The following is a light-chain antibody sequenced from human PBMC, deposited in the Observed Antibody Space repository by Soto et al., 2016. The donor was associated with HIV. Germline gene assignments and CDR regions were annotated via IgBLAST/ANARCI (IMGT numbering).Light chain of an antibody. Sequence: IQMTQFPSTLSASIGDRVTITCRASQSVSVWLAWYQQKPGKAPNLLIFETSTLEIGVPSRFSGSGSGTDFTLTLSSVQPDDVGTYYCQQYNTVPWTFGQGTKLEMK. J-gene: IGKJ1*01. CDR1: QSVSVW. CDR2: ETS. V-gene: IGKV1-5*03. CDR3: QQYNTVPWT.